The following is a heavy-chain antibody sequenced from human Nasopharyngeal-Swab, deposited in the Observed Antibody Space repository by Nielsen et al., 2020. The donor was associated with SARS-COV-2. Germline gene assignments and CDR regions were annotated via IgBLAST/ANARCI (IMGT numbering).Heavy chain of an antibody. Sequence: SETLSLTCTVSGGSISSYYWSWIRQPPGKGLEWIGYIYYSGSTNYNPSLKSRVTISVDTSKNQFSLKLSSVTAADPAVYYCARLEYYFDYWGQGTLVTVSS. CDR2: IYYSGST. CDR3: ARLEYYFDY. CDR1: GGSISSYY. J-gene: IGHJ4*02. V-gene: IGHV4-59*08.